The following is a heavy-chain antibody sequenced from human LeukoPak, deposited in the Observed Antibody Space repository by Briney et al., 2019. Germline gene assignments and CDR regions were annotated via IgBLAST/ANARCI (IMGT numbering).Heavy chain of an antibody. CDR2: IYYSGST. CDR1: GGSISSSSYY. CDR3: ARDRKSRRSLGPQ. V-gene: IGHV4-39*07. Sequence: SETLSLTCTVSGGSISSSSYYWGWIRQPPGKGLEWIGSIYYSGSTYYNPSLKSRVTISVDTSKNQFSLKLSSVTAADTAVYYCARDRKSRRSLGPQWGQGTLVTVSS. D-gene: IGHD6-13*01. J-gene: IGHJ4*02.